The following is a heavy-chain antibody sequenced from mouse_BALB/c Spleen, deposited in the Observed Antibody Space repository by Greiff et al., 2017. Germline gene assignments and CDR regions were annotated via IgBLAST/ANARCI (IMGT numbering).Heavy chain of an antibody. CDR1: GYSITSGYY. CDR3: ATYDYEGWFAY. V-gene: IGHV3-6*02. Sequence: EVQLQESGPGLVKPSQSLSLTCSVTGYSITSGYYWNWIRQFPGNKLEWMGYISYDGSNNYNPSLKNRISITRDTSKNQFFLKLNSVTTEDTATYYCATYDYEGWFAYWGQGTLVTVSA. CDR2: ISYDGSN. J-gene: IGHJ3*01. D-gene: IGHD2-4*01.